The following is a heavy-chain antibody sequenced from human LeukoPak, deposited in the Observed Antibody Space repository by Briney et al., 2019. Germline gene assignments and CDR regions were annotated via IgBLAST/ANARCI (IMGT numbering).Heavy chain of an antibody. CDR2: IYYSGST. D-gene: IGHD4-17*01. Sequence: SETLSLTCTVSGGSISSSSYYWGWIRQPPGKGLEWIGSIYYSGSTYYNPSLKSRVTISVDTSKNQFSLKLSSVTAADTAVYYCARDPGSGDYSNWFDPWGQGTLVTVSS. CDR3: ARDPGSGDYSNWFDP. J-gene: IGHJ5*02. V-gene: IGHV4-39*07. CDR1: GGSISSSSYY.